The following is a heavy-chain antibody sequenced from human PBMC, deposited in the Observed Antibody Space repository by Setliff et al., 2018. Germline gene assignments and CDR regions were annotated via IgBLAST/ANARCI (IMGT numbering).Heavy chain of an antibody. CDR1: GYDFFGYW. Sequence: GESLKISCQGLGYDFFGYWIAWVRQVPGKGPEWVGLIYPGDSDTRYSPSFQGQVTIAVDRSRVTAYLQWDSLKASDAAAYYCARLAVRNTVYYYFTDVWGKGTSVTVCS. CDR3: ARLAVRNTVYYYFTDV. V-gene: IGHV5-51*01. CDR2: IYPGDSDT. J-gene: IGHJ6*03. D-gene: IGHD2-2*02.